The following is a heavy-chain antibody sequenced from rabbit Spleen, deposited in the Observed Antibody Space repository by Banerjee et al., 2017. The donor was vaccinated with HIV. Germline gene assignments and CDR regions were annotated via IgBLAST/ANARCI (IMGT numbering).Heavy chain of an antibody. CDR3: ARDTGSSFSSYGMDL. CDR1: GFSFSNKYV. Sequence: QEQVVESGGGLVKPGASLTLTCTASGFSFSNKYVMCWVRQAPGKGLEWIACIYTTGTWTYYASWAKGRFTCSKTSSTTVTLQMTSLTVADMATYFCARDTGSSFSSYGMDLWAQGPSSPS. CDR2: IYTTGTWT. D-gene: IGHD8-1*01. V-gene: IGHV1S45*01. J-gene: IGHJ6*01.